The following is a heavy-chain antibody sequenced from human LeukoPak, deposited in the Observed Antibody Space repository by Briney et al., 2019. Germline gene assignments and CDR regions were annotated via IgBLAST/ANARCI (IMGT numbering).Heavy chain of an antibody. Sequence: PSQTLSLTCTVSGGSISSGVYYWGWIRQHPGKGLEWIGYIYHSGSTYYNPSLKSRVTISLDTSKNQFSLKLSSVTAADTAVYYCARDLPTYCGGDCYSGGFDYWGQGTLVTVSS. CDR3: ARDLPTYCGGDCYSGGFDY. CDR1: GGSISSGVYY. J-gene: IGHJ4*02. CDR2: IYHSGST. D-gene: IGHD2-21*02. V-gene: IGHV4-31*03.